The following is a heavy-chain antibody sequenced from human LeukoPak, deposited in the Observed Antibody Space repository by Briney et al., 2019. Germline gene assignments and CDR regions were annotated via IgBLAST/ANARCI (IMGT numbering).Heavy chain of an antibody. D-gene: IGHD1-26*01. J-gene: IGHJ2*01. CDR2: IKSKTDGGTI. Sequence: GGSLRLSCEASGFTFTNYGMHWVRQAPGKGLEWVGRIKSKTDGGTIDYAAPVKGRFTISRDDSKNTLYLQTNSLKTEDTAVYYCATEYSESYYPGYFDLWGRGTLVTVSS. CDR1: GFTFTNYG. CDR3: ATEYSESYYPGYFDL. V-gene: IGHV3-15*07.